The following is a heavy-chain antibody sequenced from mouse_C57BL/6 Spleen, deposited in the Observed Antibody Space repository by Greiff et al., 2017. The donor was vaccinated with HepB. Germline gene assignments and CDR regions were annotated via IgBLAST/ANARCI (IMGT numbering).Heavy chain of an antibody. CDR1: GYAFSSYW. D-gene: IGHD2-3*01. Sequence: VKLMESGAELVKPGASVKISCKASGYAFSSYWMNWVKQRPGKGLEWIGQIYPGDGDTNYNGKFKGKATLTADKSSSTAYMQLSSLTSEDSAVYFCAREKDGYPFAYWGQGTLVTVSA. V-gene: IGHV1-80*01. J-gene: IGHJ3*01. CDR3: AREKDGYPFAY. CDR2: IYPGDGDT.